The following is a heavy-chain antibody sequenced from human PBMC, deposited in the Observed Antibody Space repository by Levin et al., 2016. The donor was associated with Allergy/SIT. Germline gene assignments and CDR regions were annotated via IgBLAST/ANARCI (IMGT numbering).Heavy chain of an antibody. Sequence: WIRQPPGKGLEWVSSISSSSSYIYYADSVKGRFTISRDNAKNSLYLQMNSLRAEDTAVYYCARAGRDCSSTSCYSYYGMDVWGQGTTVTVSS. CDR2: ISSSSSYI. J-gene: IGHJ6*02. CDR3: ARAGRDCSSTSCYSYYGMDV. V-gene: IGHV3-21*01. D-gene: IGHD2-2*01.